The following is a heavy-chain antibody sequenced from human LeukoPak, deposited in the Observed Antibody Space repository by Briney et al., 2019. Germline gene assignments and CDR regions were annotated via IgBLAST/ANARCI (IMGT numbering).Heavy chain of an antibody. CDR2: ISYDGSNK. CDR1: GFTFSSYG. V-gene: IGHV3-30*03. J-gene: IGHJ4*02. CDR3: ARDRLERVVAGTVDC. Sequence: GRSLRLSCAASGFTFSSYGIHWVRQAPGKGLEWVAVISYDGSNKYYADSVKGRFTISRDNSKNTLYVQMDSLGAEDTAVYYCARDRLERVVAGTVDCWGQGTLVTVSS. D-gene: IGHD6-19*01.